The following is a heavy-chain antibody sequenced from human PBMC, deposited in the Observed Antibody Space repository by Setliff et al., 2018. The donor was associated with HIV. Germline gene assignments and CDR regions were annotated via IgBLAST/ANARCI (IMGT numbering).Heavy chain of an antibody. J-gene: IGHJ1*01. CDR3: ARARRAGSGPKYFQH. Sequence: PSETLSLTCAVYGGSFSGYYWSWIRQPPGKGLEWIGSISSSGNTYYNPSLKSRVTTSVDTPKNQFSLKLNSVTAADTAVYYCARARRAGSGPKYFQHWGQGTLVTVSS. V-gene: IGHV4-34*01. CDR2: ISSSGNT. CDR1: GGSFSGYY. D-gene: IGHD2-15*01.